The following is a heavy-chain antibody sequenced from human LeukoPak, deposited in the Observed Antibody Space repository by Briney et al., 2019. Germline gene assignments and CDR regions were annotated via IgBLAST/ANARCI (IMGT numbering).Heavy chain of an antibody. CDR1: GGTFSSYA. J-gene: IGHJ4*02. CDR2: IIPIFGTA. D-gene: IGHD1-7*01. Sequence: SVKVSCKASGGTFSSYAISWVRQAPGQGLEWMGRIIPIFGTANYAQKFQGRVTITTDESTSTAYTELSSLRSEDTAVYYCARGTSGTTSLFYWGQGTLVTVSS. CDR3: ARGTSGTTSLFY. V-gene: IGHV1-69*05.